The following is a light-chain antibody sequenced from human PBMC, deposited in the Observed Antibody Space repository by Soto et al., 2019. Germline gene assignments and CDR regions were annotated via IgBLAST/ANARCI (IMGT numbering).Light chain of an antibody. J-gene: IGKJ1*01. V-gene: IGKV3-15*01. CDR1: QSVSSN. Sequence: EIVMTQSPATLSVSPGERATLSCRASQSVSSNLAWYQQKPGQAPRLLIYGASTRATGIPARFSGSGSGTKFPLPISSLQSEDFAVYYCQQYYNWPPWTFGQGTKVEIK. CDR3: QQYYNWPPWT. CDR2: GAS.